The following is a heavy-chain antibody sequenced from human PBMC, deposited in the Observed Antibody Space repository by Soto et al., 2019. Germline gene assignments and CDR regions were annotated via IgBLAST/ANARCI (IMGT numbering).Heavy chain of an antibody. CDR3: ASFCSGGSCSPEFDY. CDR1: GGTFSSYT. V-gene: IGHV1-69*02. Sequence: QVQLVQSGAEVKKPGSSVKVSCKASGGTFSSYTISWVRQAPGQGLEWMGRIIPILGIANYAQKFQGRVTITADKSTSTAYMELSSLRSEDKAVYYCASFCSGGSCSPEFDYWGQGTLVTVSS. CDR2: IIPILGIA. J-gene: IGHJ4*02. D-gene: IGHD2-15*01.